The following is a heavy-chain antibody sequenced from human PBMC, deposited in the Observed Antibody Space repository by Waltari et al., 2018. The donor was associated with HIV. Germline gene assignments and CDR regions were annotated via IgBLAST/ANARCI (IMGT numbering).Heavy chain of an antibody. V-gene: IGHV4-39*01. CDR2: IYYSGST. CDR3: ARRGYCSSISCYRPRYFDY. D-gene: IGHD2-2*01. J-gene: IGHJ4*02. CDR1: GGSISGSSSY. Sequence: QLQLQESGPGLVKPSEPLSLTCTVSGGSISGSSSYWAWSSQPPGKGLEWIGNIYYSGSTYYNPSLKSRVTISVDTSKNQFSLKLSSVTAADTAVYYCARRGYCSSISCYRPRYFDYWGQGTLVTVSS.